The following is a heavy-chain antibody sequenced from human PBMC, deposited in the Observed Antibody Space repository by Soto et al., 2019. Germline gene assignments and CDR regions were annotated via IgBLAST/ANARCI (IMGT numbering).Heavy chain of an antibody. J-gene: IGHJ4*02. V-gene: IGHV3-7*01. Sequence: PGGSLRLSCAVSGFTFSSYWMSWVRQAPGKGLEWVANIKQDGSEKYYVDSVKGRFTISRDNAKNSLYLQMNSLRAEDTAVYYCARPVRGNENPKLYNYWGQGTLVTVSS. CDR2: IKQDGSEK. D-gene: IGHD3-3*01. CDR3: ARPVRGNENPKLYNY. CDR1: GFTFSSYW.